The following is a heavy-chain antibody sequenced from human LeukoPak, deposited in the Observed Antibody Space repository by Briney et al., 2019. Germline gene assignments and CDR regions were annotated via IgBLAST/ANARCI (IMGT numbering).Heavy chain of an antibody. D-gene: IGHD3-10*01. CDR1: GGSISSYY. CDR2: IYTSGST. Sequence: SETLSLTCTVSGGSISSYYWSWIRQPAGKGLEWIGRIYTSGSTNYNPSLKSRVTISVDTSKNQLSLELTSVTAADTAVYYCARDVILWFGELNWFDPWGQGTLVTVSS. V-gene: IGHV4-4*07. J-gene: IGHJ5*02. CDR3: ARDVILWFGELNWFDP.